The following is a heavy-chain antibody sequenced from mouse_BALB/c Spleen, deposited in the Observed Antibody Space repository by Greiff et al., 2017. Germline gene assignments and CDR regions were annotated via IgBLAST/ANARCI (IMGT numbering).Heavy chain of an antibody. Sequence: EVKLVESGGGLVQPKGSLKLSCAASGFTFNTYAMYWVRQAPGKGLEWVARIRSKSNNYATYYADSVKDRFTISRDDSHSMHYLQMNNLKTEDTAMYDCVRHASYAPNAMDYWGQGTSVTVSA. CDR1: GFTFNTYA. J-gene: IGHJ4*01. CDR2: IRSKSNNYAT. D-gene: IGHD2-10*02. CDR3: VRHASYAPNAMDY. V-gene: IGHV10-1*02.